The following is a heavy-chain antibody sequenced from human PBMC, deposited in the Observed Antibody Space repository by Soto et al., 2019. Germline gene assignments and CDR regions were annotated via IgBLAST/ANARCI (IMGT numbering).Heavy chain of an antibody. CDR1: GDTFSSYT. V-gene: IGHV1-18*01. Sequence: ASVKVSCKAPGDTFSSYTITWVRQAPGQGFEWVGRIIPLIGMTSYPQKFQGRVTMTTDTSTSTAYMELRSLRSDDTAVYYCARDELRGYYYGMDVWGQGTTVTVSS. D-gene: IGHD3-10*01. CDR2: IIPLIGMT. CDR3: ARDELRGYYYGMDV. J-gene: IGHJ6*02.